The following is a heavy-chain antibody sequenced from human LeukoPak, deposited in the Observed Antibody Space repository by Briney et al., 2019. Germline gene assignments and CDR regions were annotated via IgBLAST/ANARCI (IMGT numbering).Heavy chain of an antibody. CDR2: INSDGSSV. D-gene: IGHD5-18*01. CDR1: GFTFSSYW. CDR3: ARDRATAMFDY. J-gene: IGHJ4*02. V-gene: IGHV3-74*01. Sequence: GGSLRLSCAGSGFTFSSYWMHWVRQAPGKGLVWVSRINSDGSSVTYADSVKGRFTISRDNAKNTLYLQMNSLRGEDTAVYYCARDRATAMFDYWAQGTLVTVSS.